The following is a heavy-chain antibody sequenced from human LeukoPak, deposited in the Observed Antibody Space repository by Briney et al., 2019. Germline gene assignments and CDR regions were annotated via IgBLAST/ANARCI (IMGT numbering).Heavy chain of an antibody. D-gene: IGHD3-3*01. CDR3: ARALWSGHFPWGY. V-gene: IGHV1-69*13. Sequence: SVKVSCKASGGTFSSYAISWVRQAPGQGLEWMGGIIPIFGTANYAQKFQGRVTITADESTSTAYMELSSLRSEDTAVYYCARALWSGHFPWGYWGQGTLVTVSS. CDR1: GGTFSSYA. J-gene: IGHJ4*02. CDR2: IIPIFGTA.